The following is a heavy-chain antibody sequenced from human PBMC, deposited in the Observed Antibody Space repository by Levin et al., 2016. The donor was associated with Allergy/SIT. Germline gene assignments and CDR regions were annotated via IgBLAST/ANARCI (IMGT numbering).Heavy chain of an antibody. CDR3: ARDPIVVVTATIPGDAFDI. V-gene: IGHV3-33*01. Sequence: WIRQPPGKGLEWVAVIWYDGSNKYYADSVKGRLTISRDNSKNTLYLQMNSLRAEDTAVYYCARDPIVVVTATIPGDAFDIWGQGTMVTVSS. D-gene: IGHD2-21*02. J-gene: IGHJ3*02. CDR2: IWYDGSNK.